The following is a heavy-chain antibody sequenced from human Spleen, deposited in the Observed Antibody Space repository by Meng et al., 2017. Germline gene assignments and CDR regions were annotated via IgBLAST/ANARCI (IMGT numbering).Heavy chain of an antibody. V-gene: IGHV5-51*01. CDR3: ARLGRGEGYSGSHFDS. CDR2: IFPRDSDT. Sequence: KVSCKGCGYSFTTYWLGWVRQMPGKGLAGMGIIFPRDSDTRYSPSFHGQVTIPADKSINTAYLQWSSLRASDTAMYYCARLGRGEGYSGSHFDSWGQGTLVTVSS. D-gene: IGHD3-22*01. CDR1: GYSFTTYW. J-gene: IGHJ4*02.